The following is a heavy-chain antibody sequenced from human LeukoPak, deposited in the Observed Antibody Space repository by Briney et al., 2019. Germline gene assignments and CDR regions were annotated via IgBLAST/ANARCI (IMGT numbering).Heavy chain of an antibody. CDR2: IKQDGSEK. J-gene: IGHJ6*02. CDR3: ARGNYYYYYGMDV. Sequence: SGGSLRLSCAASGFTFSSYWMSWIRQAPGKGLEWVANIKQDGSEKYYVDSVKGRFTISRDNSKNTLYLQMGSLRAEDMAVYYCARGNYYYYYGMDVWGQGTTVTVSS. V-gene: IGHV3-7*02. CDR1: GFTFSSYW.